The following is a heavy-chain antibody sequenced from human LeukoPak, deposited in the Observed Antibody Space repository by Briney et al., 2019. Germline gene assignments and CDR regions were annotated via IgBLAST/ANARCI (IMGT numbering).Heavy chain of an antibody. J-gene: IGHJ5*02. Sequence: SETLSLTCTISGYSISSGYYWGWIRQPPGKGLEWIGSIYHSGSTYYNPSLKSRVTISVDTSKNQFSLKLGSVTAADTAVYYCARESRDWFDPWGQGTLVTVSS. V-gene: IGHV4-38-2*02. CDR1: GYSISSGYY. CDR2: IYHSGST. D-gene: IGHD6-13*01. CDR3: ARESRDWFDP.